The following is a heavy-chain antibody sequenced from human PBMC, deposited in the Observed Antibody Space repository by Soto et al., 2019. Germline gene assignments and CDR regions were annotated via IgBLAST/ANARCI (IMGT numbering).Heavy chain of an antibody. CDR3: ASYRTNGVCSEVFDY. D-gene: IGHD2-8*01. J-gene: IGHJ4*02. Sequence: QVQLVQSGAEVKKPGASVKVSCKASGYTFTSYGISWVRQAPGQGLEWMGWISAYNGNTNYAQKLQGRVTMTTDTSTSTAYMELRSLRSDDTAVYYCASYRTNGVCSEVFDYWGQGTLVTVSS. V-gene: IGHV1-18*04. CDR1: GYTFTSYG. CDR2: ISAYNGNT.